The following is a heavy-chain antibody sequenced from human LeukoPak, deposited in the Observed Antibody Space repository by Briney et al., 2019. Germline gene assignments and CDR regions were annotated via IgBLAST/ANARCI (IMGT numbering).Heavy chain of an antibody. J-gene: IGHJ5*02. CDR2: IYYSRST. D-gene: IGHD3-9*01. CDR3: ARHLRYFDWLSTFDP. V-gene: IGHV4-39*01. CDR1: GGSGSDY. Sequence: SETLSLTCIVSGGSGSDYWGWIRQPPGKGLEWIGSIYYSRSTYYNPSLKSRVTISVDTSKNQFSLKLSSVTAADTAVYYCARHLRYFDWLSTFDPWGQGALVTVSS.